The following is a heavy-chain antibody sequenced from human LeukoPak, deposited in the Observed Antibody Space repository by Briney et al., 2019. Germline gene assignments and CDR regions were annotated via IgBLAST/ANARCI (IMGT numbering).Heavy chain of an antibody. CDR2: IKQDGSEK. V-gene: IGHV3-7*01. J-gene: IGHJ4*02. D-gene: IGHD2-8*01. CDR3: ARGGTKFDY. Sequence: GGSLRLSCAASGFTFSSDAMSWVRQAPGKGLEWVANIKQDGSEKYYVDSVKGRFTISRDNAKNSLYLQMNSLRAEDTAVYYCARGGTKFDYWGQGTLVTVSS. CDR1: GFTFSSDA.